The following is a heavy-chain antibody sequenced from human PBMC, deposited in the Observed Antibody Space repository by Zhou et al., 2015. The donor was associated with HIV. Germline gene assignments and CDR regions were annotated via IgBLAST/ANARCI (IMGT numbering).Heavy chain of an antibody. V-gene: IGHV1-8*01. CDR3: ARATGGYYGRSGYFDY. CDR1: GYTFTNND. D-gene: IGHD3-3*01. Sequence: QVQLVQSGAEVKKSGASVKVSCKASGYTFTNNDVNWVRQASGQGLEWVGWMSPKSGNTGHAQKFQGRVTMTMNTSISVAYMEVTSLRPEDTAVYFCARATGGYYGRSGYFDYWGQGTLVSVSS. J-gene: IGHJ4*02. CDR2: MSPKSGNT.